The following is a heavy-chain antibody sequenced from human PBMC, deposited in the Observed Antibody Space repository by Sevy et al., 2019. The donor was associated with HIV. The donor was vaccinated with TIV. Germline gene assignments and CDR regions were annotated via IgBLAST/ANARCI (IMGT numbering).Heavy chain of an antibody. CDR1: GFTFDDYA. V-gene: IGHV3-9*01. Sequence: GGSLRLSCVASGFTFDDYAMHWVRQAPGKGPEWVAGSSWNSGSKGYAESVKGRFTISRDNAKNSLYLQMNRLRVEDTDSDYCAKGIGYSNGWYSWFDSWGQGTLVTVSS. CDR2: SSWNSGSK. J-gene: IGHJ5*01. CDR3: AKGIGYSNGWYSWFDS. D-gene: IGHD6-19*01.